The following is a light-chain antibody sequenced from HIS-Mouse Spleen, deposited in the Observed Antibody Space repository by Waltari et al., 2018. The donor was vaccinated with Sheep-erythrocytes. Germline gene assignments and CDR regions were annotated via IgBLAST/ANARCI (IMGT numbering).Light chain of an antibody. CDR1: QSVSSN. CDR3: QQYNNWPPWT. V-gene: IGKV3-15*01. J-gene: IGKJ1*01. CDR2: GAS. Sequence: EIVMTQSPATLSVSPGERATPSCRASQSVSSNLAWYQQKPGQAPRLPFYGASTRATGIPARFSGSGSGTEFTLTISSMQSEDFAVYYCQQYNNWPPWTFGQGTKVEIK.